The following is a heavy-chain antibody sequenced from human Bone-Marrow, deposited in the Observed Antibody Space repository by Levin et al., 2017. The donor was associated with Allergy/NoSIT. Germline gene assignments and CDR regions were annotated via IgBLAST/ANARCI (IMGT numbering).Heavy chain of an antibody. V-gene: IGHV1-2*02. CDR3: ARVAEEGP. J-gene: IGHJ5*02. CDR1: GYTFTGYV. CDR2: ISPKSGGT. Sequence: PGESLKISCKTSGYTFTGYVLHWVRQAPGQGLEWMGYISPKSGGTNYDQKFQGRVTMTRDTSIDTAYMELSRLTSDDTAVYYCARVAEEGPWGQGTLVTVSS.